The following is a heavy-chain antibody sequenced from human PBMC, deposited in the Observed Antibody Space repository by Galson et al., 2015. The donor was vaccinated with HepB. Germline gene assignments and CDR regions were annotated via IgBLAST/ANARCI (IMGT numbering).Heavy chain of an antibody. J-gene: IGHJ5*02. Sequence: SLRLSCAASGFTFSSYAMSWVRQAPGKGLEWVSAISGSGGSTYYADSVKGRFTISRDNSKNTLYLQMNSLRAEDTAVYYCARDSRATFGEPNWFDPWGQGTLVIVSS. CDR2: ISGSGGST. D-gene: IGHD3-3*01. CDR1: GFTFSSYA. CDR3: ARDSRATFGEPNWFDP. V-gene: IGHV3-23*01.